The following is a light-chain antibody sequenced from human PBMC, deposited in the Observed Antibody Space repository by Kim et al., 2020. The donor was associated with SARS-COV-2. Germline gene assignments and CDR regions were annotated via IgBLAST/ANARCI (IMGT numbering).Light chain of an antibody. V-gene: IGLV3-9*01. CDR3: QVWDRTTV. J-gene: IGLJ2*01. CDR1: NIENKN. CDR2: RDI. Sequence: SYELTQPPSMSVALGQTATITCGGDNIENKNVHWYQQKPGQAPVLVIYRDINRPSGIPERFSGPNSGKAATLTISRAQAGDEADYFCQVWDRTTVFGGGT.